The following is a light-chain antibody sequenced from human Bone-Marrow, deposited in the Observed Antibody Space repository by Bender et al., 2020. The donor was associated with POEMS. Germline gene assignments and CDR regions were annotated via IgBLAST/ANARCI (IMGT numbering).Light chain of an antibody. V-gene: IGLV1-40*01. CDR1: SSDIGAGHD. CDR2: GHT. Sequence: SVLTQPPSVSGAPGQTVTMSCAGSSSDIGAGHDVHWYQQLPGTAPKLLISGHTNRPSGVPDRFSVSKSGTSASLTITGLQPEDEADYYCAVWDDSLNGWVFGGGTKLTVL. CDR3: AVWDDSLNGWV. J-gene: IGLJ3*02.